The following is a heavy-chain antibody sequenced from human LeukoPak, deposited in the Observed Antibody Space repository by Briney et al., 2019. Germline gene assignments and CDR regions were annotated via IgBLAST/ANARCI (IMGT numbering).Heavy chain of an antibody. CDR1: RFTFSTAW. CDR3: TTDHPRVVVIPGGIDY. CDR2: IKSKTDGGTT. V-gene: IGHV3-15*01. J-gene: IGHJ4*02. D-gene: IGHD3-22*01. Sequence: GESRTLSSALSRFTFSTAWMSWVRPAPGRGLDWVGRIKSKTDGGTTDYAAPVKGRFTISRDDSKNTLYLQMNSLKTEDTAVYYCTTDHPRVVVIPGGIDYWGQGTLVTVSS.